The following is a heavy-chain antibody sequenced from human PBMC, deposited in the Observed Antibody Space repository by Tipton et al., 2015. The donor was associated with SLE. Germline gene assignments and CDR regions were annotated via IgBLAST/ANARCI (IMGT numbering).Heavy chain of an antibody. J-gene: IGHJ4*02. CDR2: ISSDGTGT. CDR3: AKDRYCGGGTCFASYFDL. CDR1: GFTFSSYS. Sequence: SLRLSCSASGFTFSSYSMHWVRQAAGKGLEYVSAISSDGTGTHYADSVKGRFTISRDNSKNTLSLQLNTLRADDTAIYYCAKDRYCGGGTCFASYFDLWGQGTPVTVSS. V-gene: IGHV3-64*04. D-gene: IGHD2-21*01.